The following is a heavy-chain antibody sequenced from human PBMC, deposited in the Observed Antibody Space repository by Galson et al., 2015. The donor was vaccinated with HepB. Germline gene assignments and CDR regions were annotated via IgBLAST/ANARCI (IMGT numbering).Heavy chain of an antibody. CDR2: IKQDGSEK. Sequence: SLRLSCAASGFTFSSYWMSWVRQAPGKGLEWVANIKQDGSEKYYVDSVKGRFTISRDNAKNSLYLQMNSLRAEDTAVYYCARIIAYCGGDCPNNFDYWGQGTLVTVSS. J-gene: IGHJ4*02. CDR1: GFTFSSYW. CDR3: ARIIAYCGGDCPNNFDY. D-gene: IGHD2-21*02. V-gene: IGHV3-7*01.